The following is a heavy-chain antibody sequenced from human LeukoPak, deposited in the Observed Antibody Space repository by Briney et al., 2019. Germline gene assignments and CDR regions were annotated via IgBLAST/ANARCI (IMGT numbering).Heavy chain of an antibody. D-gene: IGHD2-15*01. CDR1: GGSISSRNHY. J-gene: IGHJ4*02. CDR2: MFYSGST. V-gene: IGHV4-39*07. Sequence: PSETLSLTCTVSGGSISSRNHYWGWIRQSPGKGLEWIGYMFYSGSTGDNPSLKSRVTISVDTSKNQFSLKVRSVTAADTAVYFCARGFCRGGVCHFYDYWGQGILVTVSS. CDR3: ARGFCRGGVCHFYDY.